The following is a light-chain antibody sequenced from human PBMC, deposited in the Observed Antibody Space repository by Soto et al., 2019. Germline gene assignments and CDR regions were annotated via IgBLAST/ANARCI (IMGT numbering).Light chain of an antibody. J-gene: IGKJ1*01. CDR1: PTISSW. V-gene: IGKV1-5*03. CDR3: QHYNSYSEA. Sequence: DIQMTQSPSTLSGSVGDRVTITCRASPTISSWLAWYQQKPGKAPKLLIYKASTLKSGVPSRFSGSGSWTAFTLTISSLQPADFATYYCQHYNSYSEAFGQGTKVELK. CDR2: KAS.